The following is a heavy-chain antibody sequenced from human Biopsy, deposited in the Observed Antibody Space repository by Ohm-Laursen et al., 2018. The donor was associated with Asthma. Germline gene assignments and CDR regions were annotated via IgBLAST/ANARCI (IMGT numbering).Heavy chain of an antibody. V-gene: IGHV3-30*18. D-gene: IGHD1-26*01. CDR1: GFTFSNYG. CDR2: ISFDGSNK. Sequence: SLRLSCAASGFTFSNYGMHWVRQAPGKGLDWVAVISFDGSNKNYTDSVKGRFTIPRDNSRNTLHLQMNSLRAEDTVVYYCAKDVFPGWELRRGPDYWGQGTLVTVSS. J-gene: IGHJ4*02. CDR3: AKDVFPGWELRRGPDY.